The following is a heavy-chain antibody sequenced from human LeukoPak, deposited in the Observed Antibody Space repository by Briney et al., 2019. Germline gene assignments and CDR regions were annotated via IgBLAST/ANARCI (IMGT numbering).Heavy chain of an antibody. CDR3: AKVAGYQPYYGMDV. D-gene: IGHD2-2*01. CDR2: ISSDGSKK. CDR1: GFTFRNYV. J-gene: IGHJ6*02. Sequence: GGSLRLSCAASGFTFRNYVIHWVRQAPGKGLEWVAGISSDGSKKYYADSVKGRFTISRDNSKNTLYLQMNSLRAEDTAEYYCAKVAGYQPYYGMDVWGQETTVTVSS. V-gene: IGHV3-30-3*01.